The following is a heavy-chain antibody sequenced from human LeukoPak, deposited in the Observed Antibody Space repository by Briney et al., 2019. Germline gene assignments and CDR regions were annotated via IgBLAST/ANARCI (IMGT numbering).Heavy chain of an antibody. CDR2: ISYDGSNK. CDR3: ARDGGKRGYYLDY. J-gene: IGHJ4*02. CDR1: GFTFSSYA. Sequence: LTGRSLRLSCAASGFTFSSYAMHWVRQAPGKGLERVAVISYDGSNKYYADSVKGRFTISRDNSKNTLYLQMNSLRTEDTAVYYCARDGGKRGYYLDYWGQGTLVTVSS. D-gene: IGHD3-10*01. V-gene: IGHV3-30-3*01.